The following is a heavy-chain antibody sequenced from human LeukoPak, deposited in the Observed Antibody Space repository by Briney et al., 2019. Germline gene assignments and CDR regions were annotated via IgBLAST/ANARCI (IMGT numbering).Heavy chain of an antibody. D-gene: IGHD3-22*01. CDR1: GGSISSYY. V-gene: IGHV4-59*01. J-gene: IGHJ3*02. CDR3: ARDLGYYDSSGPPQDAFDI. CDR2: IYYSGST. Sequence: SETLSLTCTVSGGSISSYYWSWIRQPPGKGLEWIGYIYYSGSTNYNPSLKSRVTISVDTSKNQFSLKLSSVTAADTAVYYCARDLGYYDSSGPPQDAFDIWGQGTMVTVSS.